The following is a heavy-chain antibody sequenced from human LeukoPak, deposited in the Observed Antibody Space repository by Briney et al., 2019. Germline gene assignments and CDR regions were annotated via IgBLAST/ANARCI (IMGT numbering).Heavy chain of an antibody. CDR3: ARTQGNNYYYGMDV. V-gene: IGHV1-18*01. Sequence: ASVKVSCKASGYTFTSYGISWVRQAPGQGLEWMGWISAYNGNINYAQKLQGRVTMTTDTSTSTAYMELRSLRSDDTAVYYCARTQGNNYYYGMDVWGQGTTVTVSS. CDR1: GYTFTSYG. J-gene: IGHJ6*02. CDR2: ISAYNGNI. D-gene: IGHD2/OR15-2a*01.